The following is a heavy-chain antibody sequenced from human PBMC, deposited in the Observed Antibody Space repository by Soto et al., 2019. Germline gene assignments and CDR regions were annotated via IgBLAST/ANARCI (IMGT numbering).Heavy chain of an antibody. CDR1: GYAFTTYG. D-gene: IGHD1-1*01. J-gene: IGHJ4*02. CDR3: ARGRYGDY. CDR2: ISAHNGNT. Sequence: QVHLVQSGAEVKKPGASVKVSCKGSGYAFTTYGITWVRQAPGQGLEWMGWISAHNGNTNYAQKLVGCVSVTRDTSTSTDYMELRSLRSDDTAVSFCARGRYGDYWRQGALVTVSS. V-gene: IGHV1-18*01.